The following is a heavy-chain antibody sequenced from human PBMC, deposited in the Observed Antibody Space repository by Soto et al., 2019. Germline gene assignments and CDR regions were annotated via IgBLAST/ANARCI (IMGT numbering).Heavy chain of an antibody. D-gene: IGHD1-7*01. J-gene: IGHJ6*02. CDR2: ISHGGST. Sequence: QVQLQQWGAGLLKPSETLSLTCAVYGGSFSSDFWSWIRQPPGKGLEWIGDISHGGSTTYNPSLKSRVDISVDTSKNQFSLKVSAVTAADTAVYYCARRPRGRNYFRARYSYNGMDVWGRGTTVTVSS. CDR3: ARRPRGRNYFRARYSYNGMDV. CDR1: GGSFSSDF. V-gene: IGHV4-34*01.